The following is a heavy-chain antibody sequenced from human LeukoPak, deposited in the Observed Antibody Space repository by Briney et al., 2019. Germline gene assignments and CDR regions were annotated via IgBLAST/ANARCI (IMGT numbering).Heavy chain of an antibody. CDR3: AREGPGTTPHTDY. CDR2: INSDGSST. V-gene: IGHV3-74*01. D-gene: IGHD1-1*01. J-gene: IGHJ4*02. Sequence: PGGSLRLSCAASGFTFNTYWMHWVRQAPGKGLVWVSRINSDGSSTSYADSVKGRFTISRDNAKNTLYLQMNSLRAEDTAMYYCAREGPGTTPHTDYWGQGTLVTVSS. CDR1: GFTFNTYW.